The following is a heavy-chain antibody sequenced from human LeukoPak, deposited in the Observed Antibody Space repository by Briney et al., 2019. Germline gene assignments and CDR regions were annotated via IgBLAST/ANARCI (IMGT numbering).Heavy chain of an antibody. V-gene: IGHV3-9*01. CDR3: AKDLGNSGHDASDV. J-gene: IGHJ3*01. Sequence: GRPLRLSCTASGFTFDDHAMHWVRQAPGKGLEWVSGTNWNGVNTNYADSLKGRFTISRDNAKNSPYLQMNALTIDDTAFYYCAKDLGNSGHDASDVWGPGTMVTVSS. CDR1: GFTFDDHA. CDR2: TNWNGVNT. D-gene: IGHD5-12*01.